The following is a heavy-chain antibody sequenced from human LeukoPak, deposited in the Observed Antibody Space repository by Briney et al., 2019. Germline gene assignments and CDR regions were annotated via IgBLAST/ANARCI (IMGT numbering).Heavy chain of an antibody. CDR1: GYTFTSYY. CDR3: ASFSGWYRSYYYGMDV. V-gene: IGHV1-46*01. J-gene: IGHJ6*02. CDR2: INPSGGNT. Sequence: ASVKVSCKASGYTFTSYYMHWVRQAPGQGLEWMGIINPSGGNTSYAQKFQGRVTMTRNTSISTAYMELSSLRSEDTAVYYCASFSGWYRSYYYGMDVWGQGTTVTVSS. D-gene: IGHD6-19*01.